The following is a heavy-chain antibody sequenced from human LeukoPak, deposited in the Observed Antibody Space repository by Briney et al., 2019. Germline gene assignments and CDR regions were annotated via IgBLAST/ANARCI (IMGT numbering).Heavy chain of an antibody. CDR3: ARDRSISGVVTLDY. V-gene: IGHV3-7*01. J-gene: IGHJ4*02. CDR1: GYRFSDSC. Sequence: GGSLRLSCAASGYRFSDSCMTWVRQAPGKGLEWVANIRQDGSEKYYVDSVKGRFTISRDNAKNSVYLQMNSLRAEDTAVYYCARDRSISGVVTLDYWGQGTLVTVSS. CDR2: IRQDGSEK. D-gene: IGHD3-3*01.